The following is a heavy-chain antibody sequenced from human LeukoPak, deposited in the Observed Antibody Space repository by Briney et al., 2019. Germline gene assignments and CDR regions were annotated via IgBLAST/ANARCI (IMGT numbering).Heavy chain of an antibody. J-gene: IGHJ4*02. Sequence: SETLSLTCTVSGGSISSSSYYWGWIRQPPGKGLEWIGSIYYSGSTYYNPSLKSRVTISVDTSKNQFSLKLSSVTAADTAVYYCARAYDYGVLDYWGQGTLVTVSS. CDR2: IYYSGST. V-gene: IGHV4-39*07. CDR1: GGSISSSSYY. D-gene: IGHD4-17*01. CDR3: ARAYDYGVLDY.